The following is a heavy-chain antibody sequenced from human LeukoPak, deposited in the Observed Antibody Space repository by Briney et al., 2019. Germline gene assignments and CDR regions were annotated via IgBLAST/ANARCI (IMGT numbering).Heavy chain of an antibody. CDR3: TTREHDFWSGYYYYMDV. CDR2: IKSKTDGGTT. J-gene: IGHJ6*03. D-gene: IGHD3-3*01. CDR1: GFTFSNAW. Sequence: GGSLRLSCAASGFTFSNAWMSWVRQAPGKGLEWVGRIKSKTDGGTTDYAAPVKGRFTISRDDSKNTLYLQMNSLKTEDTAVYYCTTREHDFWSGYYYYMDVWGKGTTVTVSS. V-gene: IGHV3-15*01.